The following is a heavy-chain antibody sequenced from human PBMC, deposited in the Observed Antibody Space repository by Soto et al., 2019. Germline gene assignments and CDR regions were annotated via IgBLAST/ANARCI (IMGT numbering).Heavy chain of an antibody. Sequence: SEILSLTCTVSGGSISSYYWSWIRQPPGKGLEWIGYIYYSGSTNYNPSLKSRVTISVDTSKNQFSLKLSSVTAADTAVYYCASLSLLNDYGDRPNDYWGQGTLVTVSS. CDR2: IYYSGST. CDR1: GGSISSYY. J-gene: IGHJ4*02. D-gene: IGHD4-17*01. CDR3: ASLSLLNDYGDRPNDY. V-gene: IGHV4-59*01.